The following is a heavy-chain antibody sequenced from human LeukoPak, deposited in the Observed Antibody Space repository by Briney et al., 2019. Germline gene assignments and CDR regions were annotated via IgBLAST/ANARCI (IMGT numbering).Heavy chain of an antibody. Sequence: ASVKVSCKASGYTFTGYYMHWVRQAPGQGLEWMGWINPNSGGTNYAQKFQGRVTMTRNTSISTAYMELSSLRSEDTAVYYCARGYSGYDLDYWGQGTLVTVSS. V-gene: IGHV1-2*02. D-gene: IGHD5-12*01. J-gene: IGHJ4*02. CDR3: ARGYSGYDLDY. CDR2: INPNSGGT. CDR1: GYTFTGYY.